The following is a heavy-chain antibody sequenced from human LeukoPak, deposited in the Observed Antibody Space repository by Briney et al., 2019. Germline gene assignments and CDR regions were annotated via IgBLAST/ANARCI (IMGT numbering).Heavy chain of an antibody. V-gene: IGHV4-59*05. D-gene: IGHD6-13*01. CDR2: IYYSGST. CDR3: ARRGSSWYLPFDP. Sequence: SETLSLTCTVSGGSISSYYWSWIRQPAGKGLEWIGSIYYSGSTYYNPSLKSRVTISVDTSKNQFSLKLSSVTAADTAVYYCARRGSSWYLPFDPWGQGTLVTVSS. CDR1: GGSISSYY. J-gene: IGHJ5*02.